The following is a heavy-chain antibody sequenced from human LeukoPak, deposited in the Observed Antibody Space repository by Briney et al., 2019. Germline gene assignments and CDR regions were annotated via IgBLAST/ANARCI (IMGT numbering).Heavy chain of an antibody. Sequence: GGSLRLSCAASGFTFSGYSMNWVREAPGQGLGWNSYINSSPNTIYYAYSVKGRFTISRDNAKNSLDLQMNSLRYEATAMYYCARVGGSCSTTDCYAWFDFWGQGTLVTVSS. J-gene: IGHJ4*02. CDR2: INSSPNTI. CDR3: ARVGGSCSTTDCYAWFDF. CDR1: GFTFSGYS. D-gene: IGHD2-2*01. V-gene: IGHV3-48*02.